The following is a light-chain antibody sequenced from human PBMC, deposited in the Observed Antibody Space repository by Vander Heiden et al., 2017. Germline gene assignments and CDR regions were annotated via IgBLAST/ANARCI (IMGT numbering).Light chain of an antibody. CDR1: QSVLYSSNNKNY. CDR2: WAS. J-gene: IGKJ3*01. Sequence: DIVMTQSPDSLAVSLVERATINCKSSQSVLYSSNNKNYLAWYQQKPGQPPKLLIYWASTRESGVPDRFSGSGYGTDFTLTISSLQAEDVAVYYCQQDDSTPLFTFGHGTKVDIK. V-gene: IGKV4-1*01. CDR3: QQDDSTPLFT.